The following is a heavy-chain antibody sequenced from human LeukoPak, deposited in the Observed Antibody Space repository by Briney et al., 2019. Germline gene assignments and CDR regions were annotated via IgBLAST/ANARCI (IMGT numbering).Heavy chain of an antibody. J-gene: IGHJ4*02. D-gene: IGHD3-22*01. CDR3: ARDYYDNSGREEALYVDY. V-gene: IGHV3-7*01. CDR2: IKQDGSEK. CDR1: GFMFSSYW. Sequence: GGSLRLSCVASGFMFSSYWMNWVRQAPGKGLEWVANIKQDGSEKYYVDSVKGRFTISRDNAKNSLFLQMNSLRAEDTAMYYCARDYYDNSGREEALYVDYWGQGTLVTVSS.